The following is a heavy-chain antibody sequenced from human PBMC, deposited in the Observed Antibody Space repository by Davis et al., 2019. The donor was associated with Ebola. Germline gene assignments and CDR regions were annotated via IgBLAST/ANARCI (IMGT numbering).Heavy chain of an antibody. Sequence: GESLKISCAASGFTFSSYSVNWVRQAPGKGLEWVSSISSSGSYIYYADSVKGRFTISRDNAKNSLYLQMNSLRAEDTAVYYCARTADFWSGYPLDYWGQGTLVTVSS. J-gene: IGHJ4*02. CDR2: ISSSGSYI. CDR1: GFTFSSYS. CDR3: ARTADFWSGYPLDY. V-gene: IGHV3-21*04. D-gene: IGHD3-3*01.